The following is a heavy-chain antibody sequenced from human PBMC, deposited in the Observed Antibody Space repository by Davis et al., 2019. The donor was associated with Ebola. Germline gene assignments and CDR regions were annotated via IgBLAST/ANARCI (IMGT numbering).Heavy chain of an antibody. CDR1: GFTFSSNS. D-gene: IGHD1-26*01. CDR2: ISSSSNYI. V-gene: IGHV3-21*04. Sequence: GESLKISCAASGFTFSSNSMNWVRQAPGKGLEWVSFISSSSNYIYYADSVKGRFTVSRDNAKNTLYLQMNGLRVDDTAIYYCAKDTSNIWFDIWGQGTMVTVSS. J-gene: IGHJ3*02. CDR3: AKDTSNIWFDI.